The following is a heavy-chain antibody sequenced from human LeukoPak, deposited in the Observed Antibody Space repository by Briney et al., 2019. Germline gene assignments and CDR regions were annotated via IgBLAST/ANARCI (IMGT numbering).Heavy chain of an antibody. D-gene: IGHD3-22*01. CDR3: AKDAKRVTMIVVVARPRFFDY. J-gene: IGHJ4*02. CDR1: GFTFRNYA. V-gene: IGHV3-23*01. Sequence: GRCLRLSCVASGFTFRNYAMSWVRQPPGKGLEWVSGISGTGGSTYYADSVEGRFTISRHTSKHTLYLQMSSLRAEDTAIYYCAKDAKRVTMIVVVARPRFFDYWGQGTLVTVSS. CDR2: ISGTGGST.